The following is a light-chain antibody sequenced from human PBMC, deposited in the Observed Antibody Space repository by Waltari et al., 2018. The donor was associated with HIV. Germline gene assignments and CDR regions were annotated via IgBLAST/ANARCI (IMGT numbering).Light chain of an antibody. J-gene: IGLJ3*02. CDR3: VLYMGSGIWV. Sequence: QTVVTQEPSFSVSPGGTVTLTCGLSSGSVSTSYYPSWYQQTPGQAPRTLIYSTSTRSSGVPDRVSGSILGNKAALTITGAQADDESDYYCVLYMGSGIWVFGGGTKLTVL. CDR1: SGSVSTSYY. CDR2: STS. V-gene: IGLV8-61*01.